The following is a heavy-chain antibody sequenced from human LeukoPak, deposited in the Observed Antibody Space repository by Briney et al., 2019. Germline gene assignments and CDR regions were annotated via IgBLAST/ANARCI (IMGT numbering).Heavy chain of an antibody. V-gene: IGHV4-39*01. CDR1: GGSISSSSYY. Sequence: SETLSLTCTVSGGSISSSSYYWGWIRQPPGKVLEWIGSIYYSGSTYYNPSLKSRVTISVDTSKNQFSLKLSSVTAADTAVYYCARPLGVTIFGVVTYKDAFVIWGQGTMVTVSS. CDR3: ARPLGVTIFGVVTYKDAFVI. CDR2: IYYSGST. D-gene: IGHD3-3*01. J-gene: IGHJ3*02.